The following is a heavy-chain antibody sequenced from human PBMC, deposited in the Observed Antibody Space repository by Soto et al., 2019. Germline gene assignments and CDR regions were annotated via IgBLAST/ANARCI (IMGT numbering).Heavy chain of an antibody. J-gene: IGHJ4*02. CDR3: ARHAIAAADFDD. V-gene: IGHV4-59*08. CDR1: GGSISSYY. Sequence: SETLSLTCTVSGGSISSYYWSWIRQPPGKGLEWIGYIYYSGSTNYNPSLKSRVTISVDTSKNQFSLKLSSVTAADTAVYYGARHAIAAADFDDWGQGTLVTVSS. CDR2: IYYSGST. D-gene: IGHD6-13*01.